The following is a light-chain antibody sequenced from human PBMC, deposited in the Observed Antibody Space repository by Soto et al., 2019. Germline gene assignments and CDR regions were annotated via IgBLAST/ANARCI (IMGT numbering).Light chain of an antibody. CDR1: QSISSW. CDR2: DAS. V-gene: IGKV1-5*01. CDR3: QQYNNWPRAT. Sequence: DIQMTQSPSTLSASVGDRVTITCRASQSISSWLAWYQQKPGKAPKLLIYDASSLESGVPSRFSGSGSGTEFTLTISSLKPDDFGVYYCQQYNNWPRATFGGGTKVEIK. J-gene: IGKJ4*01.